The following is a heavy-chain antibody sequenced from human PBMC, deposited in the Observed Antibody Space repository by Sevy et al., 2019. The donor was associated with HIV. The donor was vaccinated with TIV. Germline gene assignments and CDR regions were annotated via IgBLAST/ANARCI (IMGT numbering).Heavy chain of an antibody. CDR1: GDSTNSNDYY. V-gene: IGHV4-39*01. CDR2: IYYSGST. J-gene: IGHJ4*02. Sequence: SETLSLTCGVSGDSTNSNDYYWGWIRQPPGKGLEWIGTIYYSGSTYYNPSLKSRVTISVDTSKNQFSLKLTSVTAADTALYYCARHLPLAYYEILTPDSRPFDNWGQGTLVTVSS. CDR3: ARHLPLAYYEILTPDSRPFDN. D-gene: IGHD3-9*01.